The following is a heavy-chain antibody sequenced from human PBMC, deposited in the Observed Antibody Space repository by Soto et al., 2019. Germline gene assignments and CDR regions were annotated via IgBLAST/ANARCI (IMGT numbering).Heavy chain of an antibody. Sequence: ASVKVSCKASGYTFTSYGISWVRQAPGQGLEWMGWISAYNGNTNYAQKLQGRVTMTTDTSTSTAYMELRSLRSDDTAVYYCARVLNARYCSSTSCYLDPWGQGTLVTVPQ. CDR3: ARVLNARYCSSTSCYLDP. CDR2: ISAYNGNT. V-gene: IGHV1-18*01. D-gene: IGHD2-2*01. CDR1: GYTFTSYG. J-gene: IGHJ5*02.